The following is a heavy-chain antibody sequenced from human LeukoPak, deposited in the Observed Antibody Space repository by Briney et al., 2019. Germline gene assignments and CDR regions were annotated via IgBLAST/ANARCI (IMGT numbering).Heavy chain of an antibody. CDR1: GYSIYNAYY. J-gene: IGHJ3*02. D-gene: IGHD3-22*01. CDR3: ARGPYSYDSSGAFDI. CDR2: IYHSGST. V-gene: IGHV4-38-2*02. Sequence: SETLSLTCTVSGYSIYNAYYWGWIRQPPGKGLEWIGSIYHSGSTYYNPSLKSRVTISLDTSKNQFSLKLSSVTAADTAVYFCARGPYSYDSSGAFDIWGQGTMVTVSS.